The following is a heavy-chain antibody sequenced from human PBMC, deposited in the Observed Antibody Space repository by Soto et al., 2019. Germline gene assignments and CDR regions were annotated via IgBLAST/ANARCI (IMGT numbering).Heavy chain of an antibody. CDR2: MKHWGGT. J-gene: IGHJ4*02. V-gene: IGHV4-34*01. CDR3: ARGQEGIVATH. CDR1: GASFTCYY. Sequence: QLQQWGAGLLKPSETLSLTCAVNGASFTCYYWSWIRQPPGKGLEWSGEMKHWGGTNYSPSLRGRVTISADTTKNQFSLKFNSVTGADTAVYYCARGQEGIVATHWDQGTLVTVYS. D-gene: IGHD5-12*01.